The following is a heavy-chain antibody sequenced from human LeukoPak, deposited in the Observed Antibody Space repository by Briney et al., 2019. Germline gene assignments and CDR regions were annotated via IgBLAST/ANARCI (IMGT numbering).Heavy chain of an antibody. Sequence: PGGSLRLSCAASGFTFSSYSMNWVRQAPGKGLEWVSSISSSSSYIYYADSVKGRFTISRDNAKNSLYLQMNNLRAEDTAVYYCARDLPRTSGRRYYFDYWGQGTLVTVSS. V-gene: IGHV3-21*01. J-gene: IGHJ4*02. CDR2: ISSSSSYI. CDR3: ARDLPRTSGRRYYFDY. D-gene: IGHD1-1*01. CDR1: GFTFSSYS.